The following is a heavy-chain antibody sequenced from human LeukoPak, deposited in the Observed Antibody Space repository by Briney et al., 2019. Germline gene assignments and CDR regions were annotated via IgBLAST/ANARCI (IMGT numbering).Heavy chain of an antibody. Sequence: SETLSLTCTVSGGSISSYYWSWIRQPAGKGLEWIGRIYTSGSTNYNPSLKSRVTMSVDTSKNQFSLKLSSVTAADTAVYYCARDLDPNSSSWYWYFDYWGQGTLVTVSS. CDR3: ARDLDPNSSSWYWYFDY. J-gene: IGHJ4*02. CDR1: GGSISSYY. CDR2: IYTSGST. D-gene: IGHD6-13*01. V-gene: IGHV4-4*07.